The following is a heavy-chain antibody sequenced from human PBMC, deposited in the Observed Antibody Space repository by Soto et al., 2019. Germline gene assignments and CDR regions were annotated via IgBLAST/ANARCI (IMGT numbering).Heavy chain of an antibody. CDR1: GGSISSYY. D-gene: IGHD3-10*01. V-gene: IGHV4-59*01. CDR2: IYYSGST. Sequence: PSETLSLTCTVSGGSISSYYWSWMRQPPGKGLEWIGYIYYSGSTNYNPSLKSRVTISVDTSKNQFSLKLSSVTAADTAVYYCARDRVVRGVRVMDVWGQGTTVTVYS. J-gene: IGHJ6*02. CDR3: ARDRVVRGVRVMDV.